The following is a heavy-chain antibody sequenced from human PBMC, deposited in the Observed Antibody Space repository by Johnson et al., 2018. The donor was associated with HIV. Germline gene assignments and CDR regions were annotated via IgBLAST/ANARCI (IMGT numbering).Heavy chain of an antibody. J-gene: IGHJ3*02. V-gene: IGHV3-66*01. CDR3: AKGAPPLGSPSWPDI. Sequence: VQVVESGGGLVQPGGSLRLSCAASGFTVSSNYMSWVRQAPGKGLEWVSVIYSGGSTYYADSVKGRFPISRDNSKNTLYLQMNSLRAEDTAVYYCAKGAPPLGSPSWPDIWGQGTMVTVSS. CDR2: IYSGGST. CDR1: GFTVSSNY. D-gene: IGHD3-10*02.